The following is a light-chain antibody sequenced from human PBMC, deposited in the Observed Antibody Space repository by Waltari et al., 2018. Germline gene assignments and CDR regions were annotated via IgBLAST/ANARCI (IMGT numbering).Light chain of an antibody. CDR2: EVS. CDR3: SSYAGSIWV. CDR1: SSHVGGYNY. V-gene: IGLV2-8*01. J-gene: IGLJ3*02. Sequence: QSALTQPPSASGSPGQSVTISCTGTSSHVGGYNYVSWYQQHPGKAPKLMIYEVSKRPSGVPDRFSGSKSGNTASLTVSGLQAEDEADYYCSSYAGSIWVFGGGTKLTVL.